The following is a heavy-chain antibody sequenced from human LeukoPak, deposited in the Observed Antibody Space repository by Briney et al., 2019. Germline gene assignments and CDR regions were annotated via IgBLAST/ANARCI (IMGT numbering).Heavy chain of an antibody. V-gene: IGHV3-7*01. CDR1: GFTFATYT. D-gene: IGHD5-18*01. CDR2: IKQDGSEK. J-gene: IGHJ4*02. Sequence: GGSLRLACTGAGFTFATYTFNWVRQAPGKGLEWVANIKQDGSEKYYVDSVKGRFTISRDNAKNSLYLQMNSLRAEDTAVYYCARWVDTAMVNDYWGQGTLVTVSS. CDR3: ARWVDTAMVNDY.